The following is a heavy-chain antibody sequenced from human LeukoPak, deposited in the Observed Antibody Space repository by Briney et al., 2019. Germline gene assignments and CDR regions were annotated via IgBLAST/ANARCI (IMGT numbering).Heavy chain of an antibody. CDR3: AKAPKYSGNYFFAFDI. CDR2: IRGSGGST. J-gene: IGHJ3*02. Sequence: PGGSLRLSCAASGFTFSSYAMSWVRQVPGKGLEWVSTIRGSGGSTYYADSVKGRFTISRDNSKNTLYLQMNSLRAEDTAVYYCAKAPKYSGNYFFAFDIWGQGTMVTVSS. D-gene: IGHD1-26*01. CDR1: GFTFSSYA. V-gene: IGHV3-23*01.